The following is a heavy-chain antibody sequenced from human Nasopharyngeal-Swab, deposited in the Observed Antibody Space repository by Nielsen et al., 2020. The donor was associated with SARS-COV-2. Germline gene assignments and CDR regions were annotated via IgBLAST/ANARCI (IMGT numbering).Heavy chain of an antibody. CDR2: ISGSGGST. CDR1: GFTFSSYA. V-gene: IGHV3-23*01. D-gene: IGHD2-21*02. J-gene: IGHJ4*02. CDR3: AKDRLAYCGGDCHAALDY. Sequence: ETLSLTCAASGFTFSSYAMSWVRQAPGKGLEWVSAISGSGGSTYYADSVKGRFTISRDNSKNTLYLQMNSLRAEDTAVYYCAKDRLAYCGGDCHAALDYWGQGTLVTVSS.